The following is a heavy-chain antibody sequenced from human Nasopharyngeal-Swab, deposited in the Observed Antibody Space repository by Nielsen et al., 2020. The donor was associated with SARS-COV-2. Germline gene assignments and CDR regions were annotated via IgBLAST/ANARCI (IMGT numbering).Heavy chain of an antibody. Sequence: WIRQPPGKGLEWVAVISYDGGNKYYADSVKGRFTISRDNSKNTLYLQTNSLTTEDSAVYYCARDPANGCIDGVCTRGYFDYWGQGALVTVSS. J-gene: IGHJ4*02. CDR2: ISYDGGNK. D-gene: IGHD2-8*01. V-gene: IGHV3-30*03. CDR3: ARDPANGCIDGVCTRGYFDY.